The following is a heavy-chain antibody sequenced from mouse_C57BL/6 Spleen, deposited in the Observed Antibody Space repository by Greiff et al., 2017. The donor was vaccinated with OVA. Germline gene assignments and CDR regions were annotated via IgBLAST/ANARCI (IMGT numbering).Heavy chain of an antibody. J-gene: IGHJ3*01. CDR1: GYAFSSSW. CDR3: ARDSSGY. D-gene: IGHD3-2*02. Sequence: VQVVESGPELVKPGASVKISCKASGYAFSSSWMNWVKQRPGKGLEWIGRIYPGDGDTNYNGKFKGKATLTADKSSSTAYMQLSSLTSEDSAVYFCARDSSGYWGQGTLVTVSA. CDR2: IYPGDGDT. V-gene: IGHV1-82*01.